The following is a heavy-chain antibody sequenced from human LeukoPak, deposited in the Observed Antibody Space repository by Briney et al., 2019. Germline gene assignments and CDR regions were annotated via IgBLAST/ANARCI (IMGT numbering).Heavy chain of an antibody. CDR2: ISVGGDT. CDR1: GFTFSSYA. J-gene: IGHJ4*02. CDR3: AVYDFWSGSYFDY. D-gene: IGHD3-3*01. V-gene: IGHV3-23*01. Sequence: GGSLRLSCAASGFTFSSYAMNWVRQTPGKGLEWVSDISVGGDTEYADSVKGRFTISRDDSKNTLFLQMTSLRAEDTAVYYCAVYDFWSGSYFDYWGQGTLVTVSS.